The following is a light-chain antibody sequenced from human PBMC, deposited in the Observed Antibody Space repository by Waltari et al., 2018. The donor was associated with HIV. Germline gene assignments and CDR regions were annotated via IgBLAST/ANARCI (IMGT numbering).Light chain of an antibody. Sequence: QSALTQPASVSGSPGQSITISCTGTSSDVGGYNYVSWYQQPPGKAPKLMIYDVSNRPSGVSNRFSGSKSGNTASLTISRLQAEDEADYYCSSYTSSSALGVFGTGTKVTVL. CDR1: SSDVGGYNY. J-gene: IGLJ1*01. CDR2: DVS. CDR3: SSYTSSSALGV. V-gene: IGLV2-14*03.